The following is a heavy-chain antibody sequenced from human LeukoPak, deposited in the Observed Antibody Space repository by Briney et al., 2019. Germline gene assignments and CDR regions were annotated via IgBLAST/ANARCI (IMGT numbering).Heavy chain of an antibody. CDR2: VSADGGST. J-gene: IGHJ4*02. CDR1: GFTFNIFA. CDR3: ARRQCTSSSCYLDY. D-gene: IGHD2-2*01. Sequence: PGGALRLSCAASGFTFNIFAINWVRHAPRKGLEYVSAVSADGGSTYYANSVKGRFTISRDNSKNMLYLQMGSLRGDDMAVYYCARRQCTSSSCYLDYWGQGTLVTVSS. V-gene: IGHV3-64*01.